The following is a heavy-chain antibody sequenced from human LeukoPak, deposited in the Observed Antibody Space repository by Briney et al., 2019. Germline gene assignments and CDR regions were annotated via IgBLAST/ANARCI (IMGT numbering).Heavy chain of an antibody. J-gene: IGHJ3*02. CDR1: GFTFSSNW. CDR2: INSDGSGT. Sequence: GGSLRLSCAASGFTFSSNWMHWVRQGPGKGLVGVSRINSDGSGTSYADSVKGRFTISRDNAKNTLYLQMNSLRAEDTAVYYCARAGEGLLAYSFDIWGQGTMVTVSS. V-gene: IGHV3-74*01. CDR3: ARAGEGLLAYSFDI. D-gene: IGHD1-26*01.